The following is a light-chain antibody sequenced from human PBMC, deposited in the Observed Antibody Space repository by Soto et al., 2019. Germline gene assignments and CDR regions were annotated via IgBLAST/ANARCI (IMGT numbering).Light chain of an antibody. CDR1: SSDVGRYDY. J-gene: IGLJ1*01. CDR2: EVS. CDR3: SSYSYSTTRV. Sequence: QSVLTQPASVYGSPGQSITISCTGTSSDVGRYDYVSWYQQHPGKAPKLMIYEVSNRPSGVSDRFTGSKSGNTASLTISGLQADDEADYYCSSYSYSTTRVFGTGTKVTVL. V-gene: IGLV2-14*01.